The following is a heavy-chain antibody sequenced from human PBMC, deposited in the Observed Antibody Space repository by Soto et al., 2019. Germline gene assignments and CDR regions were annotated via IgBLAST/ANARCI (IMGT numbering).Heavy chain of an antibody. CDR2: ISSSSSYI. CDR1: GFTFSSYS. D-gene: IGHD3-16*01. V-gene: IGHV3-21*01. CDR3: AKGGFGGARNWFDP. J-gene: IGHJ5*02. Sequence: GGSLRLSCAASGFTFSSYSMNWVRQAPGKGLEWVSSISSSSSYIYYADSVKGRFTISRDNAKNSPYLQMNSLRAEDTAVYYCAKGGFGGARNWFDPWGQGTLVTVSS.